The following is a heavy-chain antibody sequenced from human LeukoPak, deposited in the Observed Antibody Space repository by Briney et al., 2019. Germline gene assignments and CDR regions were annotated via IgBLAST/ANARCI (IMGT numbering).Heavy chain of an antibody. D-gene: IGHD2-21*01. Sequence: GGSLRLSSAASGFTFSDYTMNWVRLAPGKGLEWVSSISGSSNYIYYADSVKGRFTISRGNAKNSLYLQMNSLRVEDTAVYYCARDESGDNDAFDIWGHGTMVTVSS. CDR2: ISGSSNYI. CDR3: ARDESGDNDAFDI. J-gene: IGHJ3*02. V-gene: IGHV3-21*01. CDR1: GFTFSDYT.